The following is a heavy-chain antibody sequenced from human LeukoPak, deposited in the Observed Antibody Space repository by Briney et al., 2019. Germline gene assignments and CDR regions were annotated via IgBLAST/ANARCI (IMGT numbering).Heavy chain of an antibody. Sequence: GGSLRLSCTASGFTFGDYAVSWFRQAPGKGLEWVGFIRSKAYGGTTEYAASVKGRFTISRDDSKSIAYLQMNSLKTEDTAVYYCTRDHLYSNRESDYGMDVWGQGTTVTVSS. V-gene: IGHV3-49*03. CDR2: IRSKAYGGTT. J-gene: IGHJ6*02. CDR3: TRDHLYSNRESDYGMDV. D-gene: IGHD4-11*01. CDR1: GFTFGDYA.